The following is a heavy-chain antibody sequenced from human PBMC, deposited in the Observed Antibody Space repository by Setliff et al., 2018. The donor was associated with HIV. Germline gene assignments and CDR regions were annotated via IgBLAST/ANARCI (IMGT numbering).Heavy chain of an antibody. CDR1: GVSISNYY. J-gene: IGHJ4*02. V-gene: IGHV4-4*07. Sequence: SETLSLTCTVSGVSISNYYWSWIRQPAGKGLEWIGRIYTSGNTNYNPSLKSRVTMSVDTSKKQFSLKLTSVTAADTAVYYCAGRFYYSGSGIWAGLDSWGQGTRVTVSS. CDR3: AGRFYYSGSGIWAGLDS. D-gene: IGHD3-10*01. CDR2: IYTSGNT.